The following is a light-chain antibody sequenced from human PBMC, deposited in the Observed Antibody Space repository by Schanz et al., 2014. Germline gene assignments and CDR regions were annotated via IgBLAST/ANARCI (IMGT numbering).Light chain of an antibody. Sequence: EIVLTQSPGTLSLSPGERATLSCRASQSVSSSYLAWYQQKPGQAPRLLIYGASTRATGIPARFSGSGSGTEFTLTISSLEPEDFALYYCQQRSNWPLTFGGGTKVEIK. CDR3: QQRSNWPLT. CDR2: GAS. J-gene: IGKJ4*01. V-gene: IGKV3D-20*02. CDR1: QSVSSSY.